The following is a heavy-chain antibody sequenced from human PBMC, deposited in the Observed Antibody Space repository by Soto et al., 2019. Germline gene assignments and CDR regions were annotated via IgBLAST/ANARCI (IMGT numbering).Heavy chain of an antibody. J-gene: IGHJ2*01. CDR2: IRSKANNYAT. Sequence: VPLVESGGGLVQPGGSLKLSCAASGFTFSGSAMHWVRQASGKGLEWIGRIRSKANNYATVYAASVKGRFTISRDDSKNTAHLQMNSLKTEDTAVYYCTRHALQYCGGDCYLLPYFDLWGRGTLVTVSS. CDR3: TRHALQYCGGDCYLLPYFDL. D-gene: IGHD2-21*02. V-gene: IGHV3-73*02. CDR1: GFTFSGSA.